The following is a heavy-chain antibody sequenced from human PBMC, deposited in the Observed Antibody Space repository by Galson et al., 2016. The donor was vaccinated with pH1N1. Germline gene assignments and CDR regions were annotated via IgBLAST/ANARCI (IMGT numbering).Heavy chain of an antibody. D-gene: IGHD3-10*01. CDR2: INPSNGAT. CDR1: GYTFIVYY. J-gene: IGHJ5*02. Sequence: SVKVSCKASGYTFIVYYMHWVRQAPGHGLEWMGWINPSNGATKYAQNFQGRVTLTRDTSINTAYMELSSLTSDDTALYYCATGSGSSWFDPWGQGTLVTVSS. CDR3: ATGSGSSWFDP. V-gene: IGHV1-2*02.